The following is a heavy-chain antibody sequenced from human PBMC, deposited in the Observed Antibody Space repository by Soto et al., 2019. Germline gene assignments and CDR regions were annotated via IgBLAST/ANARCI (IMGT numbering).Heavy chain of an antibody. CDR3: ARIPHDILTGYYSSYFDS. J-gene: IGHJ4*02. CDR2: IYPGDSDT. V-gene: IGHV5-51*01. D-gene: IGHD3-9*01. Sequence: WVSLKISRKSSGYSFTIYCIGWVRQVPGKGLEWMGIIYPGDSDTRYSPCFPGQVTISAEKSISTAYLQWSSLKASDTAMYYCARIPHDILTGYYSSYFDSSGQGTLVTVSS. CDR1: GYSFTIYC.